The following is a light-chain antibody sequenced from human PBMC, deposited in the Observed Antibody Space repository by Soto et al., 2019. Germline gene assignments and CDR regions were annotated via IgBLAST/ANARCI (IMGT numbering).Light chain of an antibody. CDR3: CSYAGSSTSVI. V-gene: IGLV2-23*01. Sequence: QSALTQPASVSGSPGQSSTISCTGTSSDVGSYNLVSWYQQHPGKAPKLMICEGSKRPSGVSNRFSGSKSGNTASLTISGLQAEDEADYYCCSYAGSSTSVIFGGGTKLTVL. CDR1: SSDVGSYNL. J-gene: IGLJ2*01. CDR2: EGS.